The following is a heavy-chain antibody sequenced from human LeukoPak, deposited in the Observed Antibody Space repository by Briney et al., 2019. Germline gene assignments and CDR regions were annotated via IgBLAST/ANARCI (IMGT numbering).Heavy chain of an antibody. J-gene: IGHJ1*01. CDR2: VSGDGGRT. D-gene: IGHD2-2*01. CDR1: GFTFDEFG. V-gene: IGHV3-43*02. CDR3: ARDRMSRAPTYFHH. Sequence: GGSLRLSCAASGFTFDEFGMHWVRQAPGKGLVWVSFVSGDGGRTDYADSVKGRFTISRDNSKNSLYLQMNSLTAEDTAFYFCARDRMSRAPTYFHHWGQGSLVTVSA.